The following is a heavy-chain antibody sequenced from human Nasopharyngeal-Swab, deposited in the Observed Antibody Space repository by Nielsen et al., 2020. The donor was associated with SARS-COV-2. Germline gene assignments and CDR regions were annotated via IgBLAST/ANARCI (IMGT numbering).Heavy chain of an antibody. D-gene: IGHD4-17*01. J-gene: IGHJ4*02. CDR3: ARTGAGTTVPTH. V-gene: IGHV4-34*01. CDR2: INHSGST. Sequence: SETLSLTCAVYGGSFSGYYWSWIRQPPGKGLEWIGEINHSGSTNYNPSLKSRVIISVDTSKNQFSLKLSSVTAADTAVYYCARTGAGTTVPTHWGQGTLVTVSS. CDR1: GGSFSGYY.